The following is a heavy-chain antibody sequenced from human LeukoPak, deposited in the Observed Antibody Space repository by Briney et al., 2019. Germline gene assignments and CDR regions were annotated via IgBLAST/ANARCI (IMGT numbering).Heavy chain of an antibody. Sequence: PGGSLRLSCAVSGFTVSSDYMSWVRQAPGKGLEWVSVLYTGGSISYADSVKGRFTISRDNSKNTLYLQMNSLRAEDTAVYYCATVSSSSPHYWGQGTLATVSS. D-gene: IGHD6-6*01. CDR2: LYTGGSI. CDR1: GFTVSSDY. J-gene: IGHJ4*02. CDR3: ATVSSSSPHY. V-gene: IGHV3-66*02.